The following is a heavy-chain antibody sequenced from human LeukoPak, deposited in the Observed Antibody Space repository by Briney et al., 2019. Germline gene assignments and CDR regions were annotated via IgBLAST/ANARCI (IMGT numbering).Heavy chain of an antibody. J-gene: IGHJ5*02. Sequence: EASVKVSCKASGYTFTSYYMHWVRQAPGQGLEWMGIINPSGGSTSYAQKFQGRVTMTRDMSTSTAYMELRSLRSDDTAVYYCARRNVSTETFDPWGQGTLVTVSS. V-gene: IGHV1-46*01. CDR1: GYTFTSYY. CDR2: INPSGGST. CDR3: ARRNVSTETFDP.